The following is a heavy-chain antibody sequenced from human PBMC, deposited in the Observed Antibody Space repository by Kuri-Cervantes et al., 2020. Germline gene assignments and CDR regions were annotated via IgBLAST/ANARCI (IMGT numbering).Heavy chain of an antibody. CDR1: GFTFSSYW. CDR2: IKQDGSQK. V-gene: IGHV3-7*01. J-gene: IGHJ3*02. D-gene: IGHD4-17*01. CDR3: AREDYGDSRTTFDI. Sequence: GESLKISCAASGFTFSSYWMSWVRQAPGKGLEWVANIKQDGSQKYYVDSVKGRFTISRDNAKNSLYLQMNSLRAEDTAVYYCAREDYGDSRTTFDIWGQGTMVTVSS.